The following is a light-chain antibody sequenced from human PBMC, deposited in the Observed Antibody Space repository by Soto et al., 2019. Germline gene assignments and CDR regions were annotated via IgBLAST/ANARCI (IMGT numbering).Light chain of an antibody. CDR2: WAS. CDR3: QQYYGAPLT. CDR1: QSVLYTSNNLNY. Sequence: DIVMTQSPDSLAVSLGERATINCKSSQSVLYTSNNLNYLAWYQQKPGQPPKLLIYWASTRESGVPDRLSGSGSGTDFTLTISSMQAEDVAVYYCQQYYGAPLTFGGGTKVEIK. V-gene: IGKV4-1*01. J-gene: IGKJ4*01.